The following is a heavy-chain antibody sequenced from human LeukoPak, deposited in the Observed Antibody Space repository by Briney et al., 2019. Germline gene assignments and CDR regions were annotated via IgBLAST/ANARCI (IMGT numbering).Heavy chain of an antibody. CDR2: ITASGSST. CDR3: ARTTDYYYDSSFDY. V-gene: IGHV3-23*01. J-gene: IGHJ4*02. CDR1: GFTFSSYA. D-gene: IGHD3-22*01. Sequence: GGSLRLSCAASGFTFSSYAMTWVRQAPGKGLDWVATITASGSSTFHADSVKGRFTISRHNSKNTLYLQMNSLRAEDTAVYYCARTTDYYYDSSFDYWGQGTLVTVSS.